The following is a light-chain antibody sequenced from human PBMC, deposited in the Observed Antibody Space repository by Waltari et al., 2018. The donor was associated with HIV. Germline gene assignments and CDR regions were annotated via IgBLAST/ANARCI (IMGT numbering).Light chain of an antibody. CDR1: QSVGVN. V-gene: IGKV3-15*01. CDR3: QQYHDWPWFT. CDR2: AAS. Sequence: DIVMRQSPATLSVSLGKSATLSCRASQSVGVNLAWYQQRPGQTLRLLIYAASTRATGIPPRFSGSASGTNFALTISSLQSEDVGFYYCQQYHDWPWFTFGQGTKLEIK. J-gene: IGKJ2*01.